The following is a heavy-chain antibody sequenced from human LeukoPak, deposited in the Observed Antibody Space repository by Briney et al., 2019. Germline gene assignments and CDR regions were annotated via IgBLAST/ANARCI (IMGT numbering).Heavy chain of an antibody. J-gene: IGHJ4*02. Sequence: PSETLSLTCTVSGGSISSSIYYWGWIRQPPGKGLEWIGSIYYSGSTNYNPSLKSRVTISVDTSKNQFSLRLSSVTAADTAVYYCARASLSLTGPLYFDYWGQGTLVTVSS. CDR1: GGSISSSIYY. V-gene: IGHV4-39*07. D-gene: IGHD3-9*01. CDR3: ARASLSLTGPLYFDY. CDR2: IYYSGST.